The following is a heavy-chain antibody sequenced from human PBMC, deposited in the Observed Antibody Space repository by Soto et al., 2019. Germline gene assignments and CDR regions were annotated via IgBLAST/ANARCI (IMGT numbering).Heavy chain of an antibody. CDR2: ISSSSSTI. V-gene: IGHV3-48*01. D-gene: IGHD3-22*01. CDR1: GFTFSSYS. Sequence: GGSLRLSCAASGFTFSSYSMNWVRQAPGKGLEWVSYISSSSSTIYYADSVKGRFTISRDNAKNSLYLQMNSLRAEDTAVYYCAKDCYYDSSGSFDYWGQGTLVTVSS. CDR3: AKDCYYDSSGSFDY. J-gene: IGHJ4*02.